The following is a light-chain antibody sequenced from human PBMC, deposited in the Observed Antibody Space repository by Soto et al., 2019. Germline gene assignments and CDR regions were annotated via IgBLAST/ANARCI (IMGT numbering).Light chain of an antibody. J-gene: IGKJ2*01. Sequence: EIVLTQSPGTLSLSPGERATLSCRASQSVSSSYLAWYQQKPGQAPRLLMYGASSRATGIPDRFSGSGSGTDFTLTISRLEPEDFAVYYWQQYGRSPRTFGQGTKLEIK. CDR2: GAS. CDR3: QQYGRSPRT. V-gene: IGKV3-20*01. CDR1: QSVSSSY.